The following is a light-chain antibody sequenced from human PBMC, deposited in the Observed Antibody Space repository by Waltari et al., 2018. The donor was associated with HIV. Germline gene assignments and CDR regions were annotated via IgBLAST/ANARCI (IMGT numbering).Light chain of an antibody. CDR2: DTE. CDR1: RNHY. CDR3: LLSYSGVRV. V-gene: IGLV7-46*01. J-gene: IGLJ3*02. Sequence: RNHYTHWIQLKAGQAPRTLIYDTEKRHPWTAGRFSGSLIGGRAALMLSGALPDDEADYYCLLSYSGVRVFGGGTKLTV.